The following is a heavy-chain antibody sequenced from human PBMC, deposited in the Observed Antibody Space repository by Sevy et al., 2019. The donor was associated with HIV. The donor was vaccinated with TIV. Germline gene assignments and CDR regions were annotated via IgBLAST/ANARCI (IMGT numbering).Heavy chain of an antibody. CDR2: IDYSGST. J-gene: IGHJ6*02. D-gene: IGHD3-10*01. CDR3: ASLLYGSGSYRGYFYYGMDV. V-gene: IGHV4-30-4*01. CDR1: GGSISSGDYY. Sequence: SETLSLTCTVSGGSISSGDYYWSWIRQPPGKGLEWIGYIDYSGSTYYNPSLKSRVTISVDTSKNQFSLKLSSVTAADRAAHYCASLLYGSGSYRGYFYYGMDVWGQGTTVSVSS.